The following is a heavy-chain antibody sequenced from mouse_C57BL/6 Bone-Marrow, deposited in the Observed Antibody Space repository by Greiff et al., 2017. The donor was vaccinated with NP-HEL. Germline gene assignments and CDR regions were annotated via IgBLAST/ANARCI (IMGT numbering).Heavy chain of an antibody. J-gene: IGHJ4*01. Sequence: VMLVESGPELVKPGASVKISCTASGYAFSSSWMNWVKQRPGKGLEWIGRIYPGDGDTNYNGKFKGKATLTADKSSSTAYMQISSLTSEDSAVYFCARIPSLYAMDDWGQGTSVTVSS. D-gene: IGHD5-1-1*01. V-gene: IGHV1-82*01. CDR2: IYPGDGDT. CDR1: GYAFSSSW. CDR3: ARIPSLYAMDD.